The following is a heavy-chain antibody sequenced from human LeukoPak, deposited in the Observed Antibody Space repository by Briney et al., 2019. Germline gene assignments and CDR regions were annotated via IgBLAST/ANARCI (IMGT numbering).Heavy chain of an antibody. D-gene: IGHD3-22*01. CDR3: ARMHSSGVYYYYYYYMDV. J-gene: IGHJ6*03. Sequence: PSETLSLTCAVYGGSFSGYYWSWIRQPPGKGLEWIGEINHSGSTNYNPSLKSRVTISVDTSKNQFSLKLSSVTAADTAVYYCARMHSSGVYYYYYYYMDVWGKGTTVTVSS. CDR1: GGSFSGYY. CDR2: INHSGST. V-gene: IGHV4-34*01.